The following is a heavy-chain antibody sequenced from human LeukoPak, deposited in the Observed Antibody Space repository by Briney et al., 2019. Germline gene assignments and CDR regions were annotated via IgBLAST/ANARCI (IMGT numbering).Heavy chain of an antibody. D-gene: IGHD3-16*02. CDR1: GFTFSSYS. V-gene: IGHV3-48*04. Sequence: GGSLRLSCAASGFTFSSYSMNWVRQAPGKGLEWVSYISSSSSTIYYADSVKGRFTISRDNAKNSLYLQMNSLRAEDAAVYYCAREVRLGELSPVDYWGQGTLVTVSS. J-gene: IGHJ4*02. CDR2: ISSSSSTI. CDR3: AREVRLGELSPVDY.